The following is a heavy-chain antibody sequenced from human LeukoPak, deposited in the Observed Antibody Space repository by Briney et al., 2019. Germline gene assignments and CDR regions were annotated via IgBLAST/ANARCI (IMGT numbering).Heavy chain of an antibody. Sequence: SETLSLTCTVSSGSISSYYWSWIRQPPGKGLEWIGYVHYTGITNYSPSLKSRVTISLDTSKKQFSLKLSSVTAADTAVYYCTRGSDGEYDSWGQGTLVTVSS. CDR3: TRGSDGEYDS. V-gene: IGHV4-59*08. J-gene: IGHJ4*02. CDR2: VHYTGIT. CDR1: SGSISSYY. D-gene: IGHD5-24*01.